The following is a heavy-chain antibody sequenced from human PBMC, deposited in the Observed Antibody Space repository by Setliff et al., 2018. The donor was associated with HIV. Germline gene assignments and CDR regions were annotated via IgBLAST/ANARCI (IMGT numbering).Heavy chain of an antibody. CDR2: IYHSGTT. CDR3: ARDHVFGSRTGFDP. CDR1: GYSISSGYY. D-gene: IGHD3-10*01. V-gene: IGHV4-38-2*01. J-gene: IGHJ5*02. Sequence: PSETLSLTCAVSGYSISSGYYWGWIRQTPGKGLEWIGSIYHSGTTYYNASLRSRVMISVDTSKNQFSLKLSAVTAADTAVYYCARDHVFGSRTGFDPWGPGILVTVSS.